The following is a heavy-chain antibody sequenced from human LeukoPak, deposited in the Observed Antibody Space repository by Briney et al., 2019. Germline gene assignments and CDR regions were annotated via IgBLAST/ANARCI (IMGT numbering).Heavy chain of an antibody. D-gene: IGHD3-16*01. V-gene: IGHV1-46*01. J-gene: IGHJ4*02. CDR1: GYTFTSYY. Sequence: ASVKVSCKASGYTFTSYYMHWVRQAPGQGLEWMGIINPTGDTTNFAQKFQGRVTMTSDTSTSTVYMELSSLRSEDTAVYYCARVVSGQQLGYWGQGTLVTVSS. CDR3: ARVVSGQQLGY. CDR2: INPTGDTT.